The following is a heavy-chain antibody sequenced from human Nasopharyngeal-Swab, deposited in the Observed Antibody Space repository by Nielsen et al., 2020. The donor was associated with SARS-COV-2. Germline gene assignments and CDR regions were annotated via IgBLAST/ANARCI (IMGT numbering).Heavy chain of an antibody. CDR2: ISGSGGST. CDR3: AKGGYCNSTSCYIDY. D-gene: IGHD2-2*02. Sequence: GESLKISCAASGFTFSSYAMSWVRQAPGKGLEWVSAISGSGGSTYYADSVKGRFTISRDNSKNTLYLQMNSLRAKDTAVYYCAKGGYCNSTSCYIDYWGQGTLVTVSS. CDR1: GFTFSSYA. V-gene: IGHV3-23*01. J-gene: IGHJ4*02.